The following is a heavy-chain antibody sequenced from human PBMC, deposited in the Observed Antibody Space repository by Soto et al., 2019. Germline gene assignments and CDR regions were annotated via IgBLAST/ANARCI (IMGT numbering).Heavy chain of an antibody. CDR3: AKSYYYYDSSGYYRYFDY. CDR2: ISGSGGST. J-gene: IGHJ4*02. Sequence: GGSLRLSCAASGFTFSSYAMSWVRQAPGKGLEWVSAISGSGGSTYYADSVKGRFTISRDNSKNTLYLQMNSLRAEDTAVYYCAKSYYYYDSSGYYRYFDYWGQGTLVTVSS. CDR1: GFTFSSYA. D-gene: IGHD3-22*01. V-gene: IGHV3-23*01.